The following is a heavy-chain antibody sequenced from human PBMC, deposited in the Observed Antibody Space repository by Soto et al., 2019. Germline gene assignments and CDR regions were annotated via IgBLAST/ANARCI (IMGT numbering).Heavy chain of an antibody. CDR1: GYSLTAYG. D-gene: IGHD3-3*01. Sequence: QVQVVQSGDEVKETGASVRVSCKTSGYSLTAYGISWVRQAPGQGLEWMGWISCYNGKKKYAQKVQGRVTMTTDTSTSKAYMEVRNLRSDDTAIYYCARDAPPPELRFLEWHNYDYNGMDVWGQGTTVTVSS. CDR3: ARDAPPPELRFLEWHNYDYNGMDV. V-gene: IGHV1-18*01. J-gene: IGHJ6*02. CDR2: ISCYNGKK.